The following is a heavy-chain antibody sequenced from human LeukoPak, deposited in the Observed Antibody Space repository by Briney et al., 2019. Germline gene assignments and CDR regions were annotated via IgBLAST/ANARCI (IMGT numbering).Heavy chain of an antibody. CDR2: ISGSGDKR. D-gene: IGHD1-14*01. Sequence: AGGSLRLSCAASGFTFSSYGMHWVRQAPGKGLEWVPSISGSGDKRYYADSVKGRFTISRDNSKNTLYLQMNSLRAEDTAVYYCAKPARTDYADYWGQGTQVTVSS. CDR1: GFTFSSYG. CDR3: AKPARTDYADY. J-gene: IGHJ4*02. V-gene: IGHV3-23*01.